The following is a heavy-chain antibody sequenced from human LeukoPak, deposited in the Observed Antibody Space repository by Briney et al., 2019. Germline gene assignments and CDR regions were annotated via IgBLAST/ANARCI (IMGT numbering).Heavy chain of an antibody. D-gene: IGHD3-22*01. J-gene: IGHJ3*02. CDR2: ISWDGGST. CDR3: AKARGLIGGAFDI. CDR1: GFTFDDYA. Sequence: GGSLRLSCAASGFTFDDYARHWVRQAPGKGLEWVSLISWDGGSTYYADSVKGRFTISRDNSKNSLYLQMNSLTTEDTALYYCAKARGLIGGAFDIWGRGTMVTVSS. V-gene: IGHV3-43D*03.